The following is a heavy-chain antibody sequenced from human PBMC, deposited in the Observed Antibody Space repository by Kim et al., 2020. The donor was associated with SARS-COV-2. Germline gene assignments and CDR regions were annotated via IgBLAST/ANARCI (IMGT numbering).Heavy chain of an antibody. J-gene: IGHJ4*02. Sequence: ASVKVSCKVSGYTLTAFPMNWVRQAPGQGLEWMGWINTNTGNPTYAQGFTGRFVFSLDTSVSTAYLQISSLRAEDTAVYYCARSNWHIEHWGQGTLVTVSS. CDR3: ARSNWHIEH. V-gene: IGHV7-4-1*02. D-gene: IGHD2-21*01. CDR1: GYTLTAFP. CDR2: INTNTGNP.